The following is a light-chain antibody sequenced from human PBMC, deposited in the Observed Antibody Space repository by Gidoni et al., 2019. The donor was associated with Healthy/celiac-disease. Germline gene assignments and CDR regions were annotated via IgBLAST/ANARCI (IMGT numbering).Light chain of an antibody. CDR1: QSISSY. V-gene: IGKV1-39*01. CDR3: QQSYSTPLT. Sequence: DIQMTQSPSSLSASVGDRVTITCRASQSISSYFNWYQQKPGKAPKLLIYAASSLQSGVPSRFSGSGSGTGVTLTISSLQPEDFATYYCQQSYSTPLTFGGGTKVEIK. CDR2: AAS. J-gene: IGKJ4*01.